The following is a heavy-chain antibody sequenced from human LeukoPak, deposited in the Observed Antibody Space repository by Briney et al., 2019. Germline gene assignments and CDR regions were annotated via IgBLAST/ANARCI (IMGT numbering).Heavy chain of an antibody. Sequence: PSETLSLTCAVYGGSFSGYYWSWIRQPPGKGPEWIGEINHSGSTNYNPSLKSRVTISVDTSKNQFSLKLSSVTAADTAVYYCARSPPSPSSGWVYYYYYMDVWGKGTTVTVSS. CDR3: ARSPPSPSSGWVYYYYYMDV. V-gene: IGHV4-34*01. J-gene: IGHJ6*03. CDR2: INHSGST. CDR1: GGSFSGYY. D-gene: IGHD6-19*01.